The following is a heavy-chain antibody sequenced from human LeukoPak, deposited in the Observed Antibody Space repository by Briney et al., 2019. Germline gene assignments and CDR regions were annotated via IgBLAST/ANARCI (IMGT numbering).Heavy chain of an antibody. CDR3: ASLSEYCSAGSCYLGWFDP. V-gene: IGHV4-59*01. D-gene: IGHD2-15*01. Sequence: PSETLSLTCTVSGGSISSYYWSWIRQPPGKGLEWIGYIYYSGSTNYNPSLKSRVTMSVDTSKNQFSLKLNSVTAADTVVYYCASLSEYCSAGSCYLGWFDPWGQGTLVTVSS. J-gene: IGHJ5*02. CDR2: IYYSGST. CDR1: GGSISSYY.